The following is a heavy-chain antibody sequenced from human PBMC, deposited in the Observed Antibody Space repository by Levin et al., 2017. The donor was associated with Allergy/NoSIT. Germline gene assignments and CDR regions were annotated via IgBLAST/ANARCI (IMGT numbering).Heavy chain of an antibody. CDR1: GGTLGIYA. CDR3: AKDYYCSGGNCFYYFDY. D-gene: IGHD2-15*01. V-gene: IGHV3-23*01. CDR2: ISGSGGST. Sequence: GGSLRLSCAASGGTLGIYAMSWVRQAPGKGLEWVSAISGSGGSTYYADSVKGRFTISRDNSKNTLYLQMNSLRAEDTAVYYCAKDYYCSGGNCFYYFDYWGQGTLLTVSS. J-gene: IGHJ4*02.